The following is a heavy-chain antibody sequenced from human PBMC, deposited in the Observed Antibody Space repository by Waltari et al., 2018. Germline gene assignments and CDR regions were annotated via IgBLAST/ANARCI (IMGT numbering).Heavy chain of an antibody. D-gene: IGHD3-22*01. V-gene: IGHV3-74*01. Sequence: EEQLVESGGGFGQPGESLRLSCAASGFTFSRYWLDWVRQAPGRGLVWVSRINSDGSSTTYADSVKGRFTISRDNGKNTLYVQMNRLRAEDTAVYYCARVATKTYSSPVPGRPYYYGMDVWGQGTTVTVSS. CDR3: ARVATKTYSSPVPGRPYYYGMDV. CDR1: GFTFSRYW. J-gene: IGHJ6*02. CDR2: INSDGSST.